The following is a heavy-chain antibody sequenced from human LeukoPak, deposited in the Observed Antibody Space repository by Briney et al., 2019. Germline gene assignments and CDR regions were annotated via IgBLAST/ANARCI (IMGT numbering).Heavy chain of an antibody. CDR3: ARDHSYYGSGIYSNVDY. V-gene: IGHV1-2*06. CDR2: INSNSGGT. CDR1: GYTFTDYY. Sequence: ASVKVSCKASGYTFTDYYMHWVRQAPGQGLEWMGRINSNSGGTNYPQKFQGRVTMTRDTSSSTAYMELSRLRSDDTAVYYCARDHSYYGSGIYSNVDYWGQGTLVTVSS. J-gene: IGHJ4*02. D-gene: IGHD3-10*01.